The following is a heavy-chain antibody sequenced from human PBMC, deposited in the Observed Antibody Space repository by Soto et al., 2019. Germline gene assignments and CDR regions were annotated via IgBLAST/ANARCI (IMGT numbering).Heavy chain of an antibody. CDR1: GGSISSYY. Sequence: QVQLQESGPGLVKPSETLSLTCTVSGGSISSYYWSWIRQPPGKGLEWIGYIYYSGSTNYNPSLKSRVTISVDMSENQISLKLNSVTAADTAVYYCARHSTGARWIQFDYWGQGSLVTVSS. CDR2: IYYSGST. J-gene: IGHJ4*02. D-gene: IGHD5-18*01. CDR3: ARHSTGARWIQFDY. V-gene: IGHV4-59*08.